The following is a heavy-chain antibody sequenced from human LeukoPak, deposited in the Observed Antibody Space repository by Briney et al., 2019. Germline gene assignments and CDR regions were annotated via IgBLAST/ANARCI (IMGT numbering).Heavy chain of an antibody. J-gene: IGHJ4*02. CDR2: ISAYNGNT. V-gene: IGHV1-18*01. D-gene: IGHD3-22*01. CDR1: GYTFTSYG. CDR3: AIVTYYYDSSGYLDY. Sequence: GASVKVSCKASGYTFTSYGISWVRQAPGQGLEWMGWISAYNGNTNYAQKLQGRVTMTTDTSTRTAYMELRSLRSDDTAVYYCAIVTYYYDSSGYLDYWGQGTLVTVSS.